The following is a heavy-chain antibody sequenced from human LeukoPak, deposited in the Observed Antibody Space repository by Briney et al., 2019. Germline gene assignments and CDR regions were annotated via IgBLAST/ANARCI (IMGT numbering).Heavy chain of an antibody. CDR3: AKGSSLPVAGTLDY. Sequence: GGSLRLSCAASGFTFSTYGMHWVRQAPGKGLEWVAFIRNDGSNKYYADSVKGRFTISRDNSKTTLYLQMNSLGAEDTAVYSCAKGSSLPVAGTLDYWGQGTLVTVSS. CDR1: GFTFSTYG. J-gene: IGHJ4*02. V-gene: IGHV3-30*02. CDR2: IRNDGSNK. D-gene: IGHD6-19*01.